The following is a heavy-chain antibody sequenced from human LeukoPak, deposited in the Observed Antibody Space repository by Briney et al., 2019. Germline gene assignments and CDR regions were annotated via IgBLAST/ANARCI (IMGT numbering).Heavy chain of an antibody. D-gene: IGHD6-13*01. V-gene: IGHV3-23*01. Sequence: QTGGSLRLSCAASGFTFSSYSMNWVRQAPGKGLEWVSVISGRSDRVYYADSVKGRFTISRDNSKNTLEMQMNSLRAEDTAVYYCAKERREGGYSHFGMDVWGQGTTVTVS. CDR3: AKERREGGYSHFGMDV. CDR1: GFTFSSYS. CDR2: ISGRSDRV. J-gene: IGHJ6*02.